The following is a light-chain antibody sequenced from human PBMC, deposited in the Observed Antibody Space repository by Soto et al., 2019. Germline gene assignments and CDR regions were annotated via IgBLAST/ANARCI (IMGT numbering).Light chain of an antibody. CDR1: QSVSNNY. CDR2: GAS. V-gene: IGKV3D-20*02. Sequence: EIVLTQSPATLSLSPGERATLSCGASQSVSNNYLAWYQQKPGQAPRLLIYGASNRATGIPDRFSGSGSGTDFTLTITSLQSEDFAVYYCRQRSSWPWTFGQGTKVDI. J-gene: IGKJ1*01. CDR3: RQRSSWPWT.